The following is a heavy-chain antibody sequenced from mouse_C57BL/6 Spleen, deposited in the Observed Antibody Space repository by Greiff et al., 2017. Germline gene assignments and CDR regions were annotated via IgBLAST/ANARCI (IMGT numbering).Heavy chain of an antibody. J-gene: IGHJ3*01. CDR3: ASNLKGWFAY. D-gene: IGHD1-3*01. CDR1: GYTFTSYT. Sequence: QVQLQQSGAALARPGASVKMSCKASGYTFTSYTMHWVNQRPGQGLEWIGYINPSSGYTKYNQKFKDKATLTADKSSSTAYMQLSSLTSEDSAVYYCASNLKGWFAYWGQGTLVTVSA. V-gene: IGHV1-4*01. CDR2: INPSSGYT.